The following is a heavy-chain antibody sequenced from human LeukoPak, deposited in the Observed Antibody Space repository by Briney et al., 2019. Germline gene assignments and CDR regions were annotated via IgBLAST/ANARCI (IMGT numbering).Heavy chain of an antibody. D-gene: IGHD6-19*01. J-gene: IGHJ5*02. V-gene: IGHV3-30-3*01. Sequence: GRSLRLSCAASGFTFSSYAMHWVRQAPGKGLEWVAVISYDGSNKYYADSVKGRFTISRDNSKNTLYLQMDSLRAEDTAVYHCAKDWGSGGWYNYFDPWGQGTLVTVSS. CDR2: ISYDGSNK. CDR3: AKDWGSGGWYNYFDP. CDR1: GFTFSSYA.